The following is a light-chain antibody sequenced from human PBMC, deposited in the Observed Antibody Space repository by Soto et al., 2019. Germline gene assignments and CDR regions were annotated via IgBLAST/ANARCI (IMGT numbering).Light chain of an antibody. V-gene: IGKV3-15*01. Sequence: EIVMTQSPATLSVSPGERATLSCRASQSVSSNLAWYQQKPGQAPRLLMYGASTRATGIPARFSGSGSGTEFTLTISSLQSEDFAVYHCHQYNYWPQTFGQGTRLEIK. CDR1: QSVSSN. CDR3: HQYNYWPQT. CDR2: GAS. J-gene: IGKJ1*01.